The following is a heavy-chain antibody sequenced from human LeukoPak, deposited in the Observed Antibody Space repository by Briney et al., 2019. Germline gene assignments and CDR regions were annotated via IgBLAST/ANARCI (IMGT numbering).Heavy chain of an antibody. J-gene: IGHJ5*02. Sequence: PGGSLRLSCAASGFTFSSYAMSWVRQAPGKGLEWVSGISATGGSTYYADSVKGRFTISRDNSKNSLYLHMNSLRAEDTAVYYCARDEKGGGQISYNWFDPWGQGTLVTVSS. CDR1: GFTFSSYA. D-gene: IGHD3-16*01. CDR2: ISATGGST. CDR3: ARDEKGGGQISYNWFDP. V-gene: IGHV3-23*01.